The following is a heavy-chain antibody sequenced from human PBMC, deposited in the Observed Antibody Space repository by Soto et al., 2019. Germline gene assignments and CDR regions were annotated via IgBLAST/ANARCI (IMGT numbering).Heavy chain of an antibody. Sequence: EVQLLESGGGLVQPGGSLRLSCAASGFTFSSYAMSWVRQAPGKGLEWVSAISGSGGNTYYADSVKGRFTISRDNYKNTLYLQMNSLRAEDTAVYYCAKLSGEGGSGWSTLFDYWGQGTLVTVSS. D-gene: IGHD6-19*01. CDR1: GFTFSSYA. CDR3: AKLSGEGGSGWSTLFDY. J-gene: IGHJ4*02. V-gene: IGHV3-23*01. CDR2: ISGSGGNT.